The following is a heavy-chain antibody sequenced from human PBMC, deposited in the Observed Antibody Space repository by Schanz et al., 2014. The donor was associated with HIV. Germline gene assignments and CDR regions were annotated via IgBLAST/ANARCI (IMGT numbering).Heavy chain of an antibody. V-gene: IGHV3-23*05. CDR2: VTNSGSYV. Sequence: EVQLLESGGDLAQPGDFLRLSCVASGFVFRDFAMAWVRQAPGKGLEWVSAVTNSGSYVNYADSVKGRFTMSRDNSKNTLSLQMDSLRVDDTAIYYCAKRSGRSFGYFDSWGQGLLVTVSS. CDR1: GFVFRDFA. CDR3: AKRSGRSFGYFDS. D-gene: IGHD2-15*01. J-gene: IGHJ4*02.